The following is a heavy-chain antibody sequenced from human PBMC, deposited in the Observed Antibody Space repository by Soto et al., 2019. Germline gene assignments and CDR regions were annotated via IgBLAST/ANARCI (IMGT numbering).Heavy chain of an antibody. V-gene: IGHV4-39*01. J-gene: IGHJ4*02. CDR3: ARHTPAISISDH. D-gene: IGHD2-15*01. CDR1: GGSISSSSYY. CDR2: IYYSGST. Sequence: QLQLQESGPGLVKPSETLSLTCTVSGGSISSSSYYWGWIRQPPGKGLEWIGSIYYSGSTYYNPSLKSRVTISGDTSKNQFSRKLSSVTAADTAVYYCARHTPAISISDHWGQGTLVTVSS.